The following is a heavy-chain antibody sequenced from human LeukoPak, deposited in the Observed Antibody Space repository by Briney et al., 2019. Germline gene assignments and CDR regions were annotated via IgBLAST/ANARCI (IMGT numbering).Heavy chain of an antibody. CDR2: ISSSSSYI. CDR1: GFTFSSYG. D-gene: IGHD6-13*01. J-gene: IGHJ3*02. Sequence: GGSLRLSCAASGFTFSSYGMQWVRQAPGKGLEWVSSISSSSSYIYYADSVKGRFTISRDNAKNSLYLQMNSLRAEDTAVYYCASPTQIAAAGTGAFDIWGQGTMVTVSS. CDR3: ASPTQIAAAGTGAFDI. V-gene: IGHV3-21*01.